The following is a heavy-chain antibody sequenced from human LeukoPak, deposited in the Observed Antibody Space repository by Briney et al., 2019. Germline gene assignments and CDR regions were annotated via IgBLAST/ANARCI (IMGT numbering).Heavy chain of an antibody. V-gene: IGHV4-59*01. Sequence: PSETLSLTCTVSGGSITSYYWSWIRQPPGKGLEWIAYVSDVGDTNYNPALKSRVTISLDKSKNQFSLKLGSVTAADTAVYYCARLVVDSSGWETIDYWGQGTLVTVSS. CDR2: VSDVGDT. D-gene: IGHD6-19*01. CDR3: ARLVVDSSGWETIDY. J-gene: IGHJ4*02. CDR1: GGSITSYY.